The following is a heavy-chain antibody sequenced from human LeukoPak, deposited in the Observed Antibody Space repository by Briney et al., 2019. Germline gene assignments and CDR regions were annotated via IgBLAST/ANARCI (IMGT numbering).Heavy chain of an antibody. CDR2: IKKDGSEK. Sequence: PGGSLRLSCAASGFTFSSYWMSWVRQAPGKGVEWVAHIKKDGSEKYYVDSVKGRFTISRDNAKNSLYLQMNSLRAEDTAVYYCARDLSLGYCSGGSCYYFDYWGQGTLVTVSS. D-gene: IGHD2-15*01. CDR3: ARDLSLGYCSGGSCYYFDY. CDR1: GFTFSSYW. J-gene: IGHJ4*02. V-gene: IGHV3-7*01.